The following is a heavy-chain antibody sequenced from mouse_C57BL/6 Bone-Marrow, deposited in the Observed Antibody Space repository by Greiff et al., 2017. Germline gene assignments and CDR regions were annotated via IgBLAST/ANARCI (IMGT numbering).Heavy chain of an antibody. D-gene: IGHD2-12*01. CDR1: GFSLTSYA. V-gene: IGHV2-9-1*01. J-gene: IGHJ1*03. CDR2: IWTGGGT. Sequence: VMLVESGPGLVAPSQSLSITCTVSGFSLTSYAISWVRQPPGKGLEWLGVIWTGGGTNYNSALKSRLSISKDNSKSQVFLKMNSLQTDDTARYYWARKGGCYDVGGYWYFDVWGTGTTVTVSS. CDR3: ARKGGCYDVGGYWYFDV.